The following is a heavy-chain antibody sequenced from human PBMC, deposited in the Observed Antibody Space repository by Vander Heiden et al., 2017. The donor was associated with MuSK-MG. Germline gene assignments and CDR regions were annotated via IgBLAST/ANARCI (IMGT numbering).Heavy chain of an antibody. CDR3: TRGGPVLWYYMDV. D-gene: IGHD2-21*01. CDR2: IYSGGTT. CDR1: GFTVSSSY. V-gene: IGHV3-66*01. J-gene: IGHJ6*02. Sequence: EVQLVESGGGLVQPGGSLRLSCAASGFTVSSSYMSWVRQAPGKGLEWVSVIYSGGTTYYADSVKGRFTISRDNSKNTLDLQMNSLRAEDTAVYYCTRGGPVLWYYMDVWGQGTTVTVSS.